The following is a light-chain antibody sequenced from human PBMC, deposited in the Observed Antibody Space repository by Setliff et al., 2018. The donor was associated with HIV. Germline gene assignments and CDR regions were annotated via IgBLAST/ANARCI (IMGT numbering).Light chain of an antibody. J-gene: IGLJ1*01. CDR1: SSNIGINT. Sequence: QSVLIQPPSASGTPGQRVTISCSGSSSNIGINTINWYQQLPGTAPKLLIYRNNQRPSGVPDRFSGSKSGTSASLAISGLQAEDEADYYCAAWDDSLNGSYVFGTGTKVTVL. CDR3: AAWDDSLNGSYV. V-gene: IGLV1-44*01. CDR2: RNN.